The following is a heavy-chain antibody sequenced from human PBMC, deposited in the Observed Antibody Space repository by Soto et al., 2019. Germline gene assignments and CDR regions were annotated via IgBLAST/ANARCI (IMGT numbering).Heavy chain of an antibody. CDR3: ARVLRGVVNWFDP. D-gene: IGHD3-10*01. V-gene: IGHV1-18*01. J-gene: IGHJ5*02. CDR2: IATYNSNN. CDR1: GDTFTNFG. Sequence: HLVQSGPKVKQPGASVIVSCKTSGDTFTNFGLSWVRQAPGQGLDWMGWIATYNSNNNYAQKFPARLTLTTDTSTSTAYMELKSLGYDDTAVYYCARVLRGVVNWFDPWGQGTLVTVSS.